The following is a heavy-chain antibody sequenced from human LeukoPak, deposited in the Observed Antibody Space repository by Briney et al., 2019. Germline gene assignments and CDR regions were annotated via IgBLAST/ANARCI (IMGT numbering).Heavy chain of an antibody. V-gene: IGHV3-30*18. CDR3: AKAMAGQGEGY. J-gene: IGHJ4*02. CDR2: ISYDGNNK. Sequence: GSLRLSCAASGFTFSTYGTHWVRQAPGKGLEWVAVISYDGNNKYYADSVKGRFTISRDNSKNTLYLQMNSLRAEDTAVYYCAKAMAGQGEGYWGQGTLVTVSS. CDR1: GFTFSTYG. D-gene: IGHD6-19*01.